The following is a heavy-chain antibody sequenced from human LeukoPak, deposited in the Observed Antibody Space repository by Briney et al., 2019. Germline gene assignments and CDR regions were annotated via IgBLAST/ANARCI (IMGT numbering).Heavy chain of an antibody. Sequence: PGGSLRLSCAASGFTFSSHSMNWVRQAPGKGLEWVSLISSSSSYIYYADSVKGRFTISRDNAKNSLYLQMNSLRAEDTAVYYCARDSVVRGVRFDYWGQGTLVTVSS. CDR2: ISSSSSYI. CDR3: ARDSVVRGVRFDY. J-gene: IGHJ4*02. CDR1: GFTFSSHS. D-gene: IGHD3-10*01. V-gene: IGHV3-21*01.